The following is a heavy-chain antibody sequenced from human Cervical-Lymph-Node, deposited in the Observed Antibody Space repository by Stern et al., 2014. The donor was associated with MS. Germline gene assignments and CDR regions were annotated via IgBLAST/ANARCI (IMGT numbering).Heavy chain of an antibody. CDR1: GFTFSSYA. CDR2: LWFDGTNK. V-gene: IGHV3-33*01. CDR3: ATSSLQSGYDLPDAFDI. J-gene: IGHJ3*02. Sequence: VQLVESGGGVVQPGRSLRLSCAASGFTFSSYAMHWVRQAPGKGQEYVAVLWFDGTNKFYACSGTVRFTVSRDNSKTTLYLQMNSLRAEDTAVYYCATSSLQSGYDLPDAFDIWGQGTMVTVSS. D-gene: IGHD5-12*01.